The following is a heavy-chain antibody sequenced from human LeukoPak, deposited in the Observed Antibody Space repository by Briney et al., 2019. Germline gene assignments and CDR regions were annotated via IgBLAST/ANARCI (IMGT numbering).Heavy chain of an antibody. V-gene: IGHV3-30-3*01. D-gene: IGHD2-15*01. CDR1: GFTFSSYA. CDR2: ISYDGSNK. J-gene: IGHJ4*02. Sequence: GRSLRLSCAASGFTFSSYAMHWVRQAPGKGLEWAAVISYDGSNKYYADSVKGRFTISRDNSKNTLYLQMNSLRAEDTAVYHCARDLVVVVAATEDYWGQGTLVTVSS. CDR3: ARDLVVVVAATEDY.